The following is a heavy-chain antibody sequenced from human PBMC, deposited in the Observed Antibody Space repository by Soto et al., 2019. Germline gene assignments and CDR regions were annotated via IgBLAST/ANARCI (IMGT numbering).Heavy chain of an antibody. CDR3: ARIGDFWSGYYYYGMDV. J-gene: IGHJ6*02. D-gene: IGHD3-3*01. CDR1: GGSISSYY. CDR2: IYYSGST. V-gene: IGHV4-59*01. Sequence: PSETLSLTCTVSGGSISSYYWSWIRQPPGKGLEWIGYIYYSGSTNYNPSLKSRVTISVDTSKNQFSLKLSSVTAADTAVYYCARIGDFWSGYYYYGMDVWGQGTTVTVSS.